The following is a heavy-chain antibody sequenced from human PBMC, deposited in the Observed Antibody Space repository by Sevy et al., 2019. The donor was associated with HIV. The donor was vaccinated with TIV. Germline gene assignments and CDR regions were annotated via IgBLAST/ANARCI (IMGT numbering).Heavy chain of an antibody. J-gene: IGHJ4*02. CDR1: GFDFREYA. Sequence: GGSLRLSCGASGFDFREYAMHWVRQAPGKGLEWVAAVSSDGTNTYNVDSVKGRFTMASDSPQNTLFLHMNRLTVQDTAVYYCAKACMQLWSYFDFWGQGTKVTVSS. CDR2: VSSDGTNT. V-gene: IGHV3-30*18. D-gene: IGHD5-18*01. CDR3: AKACMQLWSYFDF.